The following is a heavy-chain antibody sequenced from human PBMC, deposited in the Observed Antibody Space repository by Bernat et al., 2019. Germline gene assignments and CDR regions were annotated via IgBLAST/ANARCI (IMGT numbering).Heavy chain of an antibody. D-gene: IGHD5-12*01. CDR1: GFTFSSYD. Sequence: EVQLVESGGGLVQPGGSLRLSCAASGFTFSSYDLNWVRQAPGKGLEWISYISSSGSAIYYADSVKGRFTISRDNAKNSLYLQMNNLRAEDTAVYYCAREGGFDDFDYWGQGTLVTVSS. CDR2: ISSSGSAI. V-gene: IGHV3-48*03. J-gene: IGHJ4*02. CDR3: AREGGFDDFDY.